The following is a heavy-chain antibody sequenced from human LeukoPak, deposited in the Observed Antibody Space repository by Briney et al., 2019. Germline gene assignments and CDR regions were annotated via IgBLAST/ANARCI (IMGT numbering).Heavy chain of an antibody. D-gene: IGHD3-10*01. J-gene: IGHJ4*02. Sequence: GGSLRLSCAASGFTFSSYAMSWVRQAPGKGLEWVSVISGSGGSTYYADSVKGRFTLSRDNSKNTLYLQINSLRAEDTAVYYCAKDSNYYGSGTYSKGPVDYWGQGTLVTVSS. CDR1: GFTFSSYA. CDR2: ISGSGGST. V-gene: IGHV3-23*01. CDR3: AKDSNYYGSGTYSKGPVDY.